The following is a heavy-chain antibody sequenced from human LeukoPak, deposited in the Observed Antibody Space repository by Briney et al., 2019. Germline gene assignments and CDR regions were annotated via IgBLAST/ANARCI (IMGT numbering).Heavy chain of an antibody. CDR2: ISSSGTYV. CDR1: GFTFSSSW. D-gene: IGHD3-9*01. V-gene: IGHV3-21*01. Sequence: KPGGSLRLSCAASGFTFSSSWMHWVRQAPGKGLEWVSSISSSGTYVYYADSVKGRFTISRDNAKNSLSLQMNSLRADDAAVYYCARASSKQLAGYLPDGFDIWGQGTMVTVSS. J-gene: IGHJ3*02. CDR3: ARASSKQLAGYLPDGFDI.